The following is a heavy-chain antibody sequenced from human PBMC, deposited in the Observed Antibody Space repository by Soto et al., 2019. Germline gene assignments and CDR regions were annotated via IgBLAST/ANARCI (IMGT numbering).Heavy chain of an antibody. Sequence: QVQLVQSGAEVKKPGSSVKVSCKASGGTFSSYAISWVRQAPGQGLEWMGGIIPIFGTANYAQKFQGRVTITADESMSTDEMERSSHRAEGTGVYDGARGRGYCSGGSCYAAAAPPLDYWGQGTLVTVSS. CDR1: GGTFSSYA. D-gene: IGHD2-15*01. CDR3: ARGRGYCSGGSCYAAAAPPLDY. J-gene: IGHJ4*02. CDR2: IIPIFGTA. V-gene: IGHV1-69*01.